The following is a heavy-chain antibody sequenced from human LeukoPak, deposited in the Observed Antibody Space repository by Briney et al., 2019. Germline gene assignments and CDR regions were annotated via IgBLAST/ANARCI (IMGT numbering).Heavy chain of an antibody. V-gene: IGHV4-59*01. CDR2: IYHSGTT. J-gene: IGHJ1*01. D-gene: IGHD2-15*01. CDR1: GGSITSYF. Sequence: SETLSLTCTVSGGSITSYFWTWIRQPPGKGLEWIGYIYHSGTTNYNPSLKSRVSISVDTSKNQFSLKLSSVTAADTAVYYCAQKAPYSPGYSQQWGEGTLVTVSS. CDR3: AQKAPYSPGYSQQ.